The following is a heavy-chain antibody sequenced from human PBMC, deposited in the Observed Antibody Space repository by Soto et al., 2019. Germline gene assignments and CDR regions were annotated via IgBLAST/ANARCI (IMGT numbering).Heavy chain of an antibody. CDR2: ISWNSGSI. V-gene: IGHV3-9*01. J-gene: IGHJ4*02. Sequence: GGSLRLYCAASGFTFDDYAMHWVRQAPGKGLEWVSGISWNSGSIGYADSVKGRFTISRDNAKNSLYLQMNSLRAEDTALYYCAKDKSDYDFWSGYYTGIDYWGQGTLVTVSS. CDR3: AKDKSDYDFWSGYYTGIDY. D-gene: IGHD3-3*01. CDR1: GFTFDDYA.